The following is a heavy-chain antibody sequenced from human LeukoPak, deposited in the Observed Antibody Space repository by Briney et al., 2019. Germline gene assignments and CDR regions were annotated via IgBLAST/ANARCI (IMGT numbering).Heavy chain of an antibody. Sequence: PGRPLRLSCAASGFTFSRSWMHWVRQAPGKGLVWVSRINTDGSDTMYADSVKGRFTISRDNAKNTLYLQMNSLKAEDTAVYYCARDQGGSGPTTYDYWGQGNLVTVSS. J-gene: IGHJ4*02. V-gene: IGHV3-74*03. CDR2: INTDGSDT. D-gene: IGHD6-19*01. CDR3: ARDQGGSGPTTYDY. CDR1: GFTFSRSW.